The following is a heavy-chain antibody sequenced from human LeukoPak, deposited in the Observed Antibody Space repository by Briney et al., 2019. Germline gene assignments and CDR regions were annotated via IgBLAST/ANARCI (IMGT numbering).Heavy chain of an antibody. V-gene: IGHV1-46*01. CDR3: ARENWNNYWFDP. CDR1: GYTFTSYY. CDR2: IDPSGGST. D-gene: IGHD1/OR15-1a*01. J-gene: IGHJ5*02. Sequence: ASVKVSCKACGYTFTSYYMHWVRQAPGQGLEWMGIIDPSGGSTSYAQKFQGRVTMTRDTSTSTVYMELSSLRFEDTAVYYCARENWNNYWFDPWGQGTLVTVSS.